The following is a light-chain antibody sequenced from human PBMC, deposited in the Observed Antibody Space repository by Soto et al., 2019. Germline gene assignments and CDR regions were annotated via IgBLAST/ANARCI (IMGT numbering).Light chain of an antibody. CDR2: GAS. J-gene: IGKJ4*01. CDR1: QSVSSN. CDR3: QLYQKWPLT. V-gene: IGKV3-15*01. Sequence: EIVMTQSPATLSVSPGERVTLSCRASQSVSSNLAWYQHKPGQAPRLLIYGASIRATGVPAKFSGSGSGTEFTLTISTLQSEDVAVYYCQLYQKWPLTFGGGTKAEIK.